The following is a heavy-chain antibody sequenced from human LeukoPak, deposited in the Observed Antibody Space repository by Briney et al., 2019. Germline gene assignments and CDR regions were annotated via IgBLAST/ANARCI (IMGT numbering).Heavy chain of an antibody. Sequence: GGSLRLPCAAPGFTFSRSWMTWVRQPPGKGLEWVATIKNDGGEIYYVDSVKGRFTISRDNAKNSLYLQMNSLRAEDTAVYYCARGLLGAITTFDYWGQGTLVTVSS. CDR3: ARGLLGAITTFDY. V-gene: IGHV3-7*05. J-gene: IGHJ4*02. D-gene: IGHD3-16*01. CDR1: GFTFSRSW. CDR2: IKNDGGEI.